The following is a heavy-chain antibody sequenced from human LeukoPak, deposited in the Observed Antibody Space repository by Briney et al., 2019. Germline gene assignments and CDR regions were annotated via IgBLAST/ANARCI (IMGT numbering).Heavy chain of an antibody. CDR2: ISYDGSNK. Sequence: PGGSLRLSCAVSGFTFSSYGMHWVRQAPGKGLEWVAVISYDGSNKYYADSVKGRFTISRDNSKNTLYLQMNSLRAEDTAVYYCAKDAAERSGWDPWGQGTLVTVSS. J-gene: IGHJ5*02. CDR3: AKDAAERSGWDP. CDR1: GFTFSSYG. V-gene: IGHV3-30*18. D-gene: IGHD6-19*01.